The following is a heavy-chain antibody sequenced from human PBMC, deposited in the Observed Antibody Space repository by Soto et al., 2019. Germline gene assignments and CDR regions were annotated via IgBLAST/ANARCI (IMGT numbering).Heavy chain of an antibody. Sequence: LRLSCAASGFTLSNFAMNWVRQAPGKGLEWVSTISNSGDATYYSDSVRGRFTISRDNSKNTLHLQMSSLRADDTAVYYCANDDSTGYDPTLDYWGQGSLVTVSS. CDR2: ISNSGDAT. V-gene: IGHV3-23*01. D-gene: IGHD3-22*01. CDR3: ANDDSTGYDPTLDY. CDR1: GFTLSNFA. J-gene: IGHJ4*02.